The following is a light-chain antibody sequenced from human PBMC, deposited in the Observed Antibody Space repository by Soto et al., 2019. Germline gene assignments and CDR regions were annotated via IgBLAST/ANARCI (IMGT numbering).Light chain of an antibody. V-gene: IGKV1-17*01. CDR3: LQHNTYPWT. J-gene: IGKJ1*01. Sequence: DIQMTQSPSSLSASVGDRVTITCRASQDIRNVLSWYQQKPGQAPTRLIYAASTLQSGVPSRFSGDGSGTEFTLTISSLQSEDFATYDCLQHNTYPWTFGQGTKVDLK. CDR2: AAS. CDR1: QDIRNV.